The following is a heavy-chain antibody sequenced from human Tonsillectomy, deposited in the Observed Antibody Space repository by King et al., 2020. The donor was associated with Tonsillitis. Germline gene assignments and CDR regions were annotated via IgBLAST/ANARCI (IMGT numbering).Heavy chain of an antibody. CDR1: GFPFIDYW. J-gene: IGHJ4*02. D-gene: IGHD4-23*01. CDR2: IKQDGSEK. CDR3: ARATRWDVGPYYCDC. Sequence: VQLVESGGDLVQPGGSLRLSCAASGFPFIDYWMTWVRQAPGKGLEWVANIKQDGSEKYFVDSVKGRFTISRDNAENSLYLQMNSLRAEDTAVYYRARATRWDVGPYYCDCGGQGRLVT. V-gene: IGHV3-7*01.